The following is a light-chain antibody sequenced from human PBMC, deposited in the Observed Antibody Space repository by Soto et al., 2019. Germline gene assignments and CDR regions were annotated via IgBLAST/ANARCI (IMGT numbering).Light chain of an antibody. CDR2: RAS. Sequence: DIQMTQSPSTLSASVGDRVTITCRASQSISSWLAWYQQKPGKAPKLLIYRASTLESGVPSRFSGSGSGTEFTLTISSLQPDDFATYYCQQYNSYSLTFGGGTKVEIK. CDR1: QSISSW. CDR3: QQYNSYSLT. J-gene: IGKJ4*01. V-gene: IGKV1-5*03.